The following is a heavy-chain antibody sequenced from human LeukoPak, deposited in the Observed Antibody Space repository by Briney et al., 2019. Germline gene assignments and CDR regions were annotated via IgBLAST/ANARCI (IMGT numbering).Heavy chain of an antibody. CDR1: GGSISSHY. CDR2: IYGSGST. CDR3: ARLVAYCSSTSCSDY. D-gene: IGHD2-2*01. J-gene: IGHJ4*02. V-gene: IGHV4-59*11. Sequence: SETLSLTCTVSGGSISSHYWSWVRQPPGKGLEWIGYIYGSGSTNYNPSLKSRVTISVDTSKNQFSLKLSSVTAADTAVYYCARLVAYCSSTSCSDYWGQGTLVTVSS.